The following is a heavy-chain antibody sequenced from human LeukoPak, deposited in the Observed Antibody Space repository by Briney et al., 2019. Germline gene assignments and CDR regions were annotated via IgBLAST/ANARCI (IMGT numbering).Heavy chain of an antibody. Sequence: GGSLRLSCAASGFTFSSYGMTWVRQAPGKGLEWVSGISGSGGSTYYADSVKGRFTISRDNSKNTLYLQMNSLRAEDTAVYYCAKGRGQWLLLEWGQGTLVTVSS. V-gene: IGHV3-23*01. D-gene: IGHD3-22*01. CDR3: AKGRGQWLLLE. CDR2: ISGSGGST. CDR1: GFTFSSYG. J-gene: IGHJ4*02.